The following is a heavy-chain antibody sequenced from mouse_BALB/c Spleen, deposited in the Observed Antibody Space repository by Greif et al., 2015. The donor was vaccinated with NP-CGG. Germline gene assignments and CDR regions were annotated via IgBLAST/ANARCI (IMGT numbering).Heavy chain of an antibody. Sequence: VQLKESGAELVRPGALVKLSCKASGFNIKDYYMHWVKQRPEQGLEWIGWIDPENGNTIYDPKFQGKASITADTSSNTAYLQLSSLTSEDTAVYYCARSDGYYGAYWGQGTLVTVSA. V-gene: IGHV14-1*02. CDR2: IDPENGNT. J-gene: IGHJ3*01. CDR3: ARSDGYYGAY. D-gene: IGHD2-3*01. CDR1: GFNIKDYY.